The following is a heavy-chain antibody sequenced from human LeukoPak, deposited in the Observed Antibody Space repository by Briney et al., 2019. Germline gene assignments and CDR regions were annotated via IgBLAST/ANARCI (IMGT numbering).Heavy chain of an antibody. CDR1: GFTVSSNY. D-gene: IGHD4-17*01. CDR3: AREGGYGDYVYAFDI. Sequence: GGSLRLSCAASGFTVSSNYMSWVRQAPGKGLEWVSVIYSGGSTYYADSVKGRFTIPRDNSKNTLYLQMNSLRAEDTAVYYCAREGGYGDYVYAFDIWGQGTMVTVSS. V-gene: IGHV3-53*01. J-gene: IGHJ3*02. CDR2: IYSGGST.